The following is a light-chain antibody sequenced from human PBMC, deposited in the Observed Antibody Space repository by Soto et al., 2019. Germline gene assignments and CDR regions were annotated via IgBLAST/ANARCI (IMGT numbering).Light chain of an antibody. CDR1: RNDVGLYNY. J-gene: IGLJ1*01. CDR2: EVT. Sequence: QSVLTQPASVSASPGQSITISCTGTRNDVGLYNYVSWYQHHPGNAPKLIIYEVTDRPSGVSNRFSGSKSGNTASLTISGLQAEDEAEYYCSSYTNINTRACVFGTGTKVTVL. V-gene: IGLV2-14*01. CDR3: SSYTNINTRACV.